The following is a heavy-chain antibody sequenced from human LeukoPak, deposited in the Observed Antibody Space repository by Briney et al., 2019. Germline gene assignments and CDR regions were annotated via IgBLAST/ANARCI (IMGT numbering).Heavy chain of an antibody. CDR1: GYTFTGYY. CDR3: ARDGGPDYYDSSGYYLYYHYYYMDV. D-gene: IGHD3-22*01. Sequence: ASVKVSCKASGYTFTGYYMHWVRQAPGQGLEWMGWINPNSGGTNYAQKFQGRVTMTRDTSISTAYMELSRLRSDDTAVYYCARDGGPDYYDSSGYYLYYHYYYMDVWGKGTTVTVSS. J-gene: IGHJ6*03. V-gene: IGHV1-2*02. CDR2: INPNSGGT.